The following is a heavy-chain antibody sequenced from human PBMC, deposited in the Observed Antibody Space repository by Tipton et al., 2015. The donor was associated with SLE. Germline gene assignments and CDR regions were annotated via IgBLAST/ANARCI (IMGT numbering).Heavy chain of an antibody. CDR2: ISYDGSNK. Sequence: SLRLSCAASGFTFSSYGMHWVRQAPGKGLEWVAVISYDGSNKYYADSVKGRFTISRDNSKNTLYLQMSSLRAEDTAVYYCVRLFGVMPQGNIWGQGTMVPVSS. V-gene: IGHV3-30*03. D-gene: IGHD3-16*01. J-gene: IGHJ3*02. CDR3: VRLFGVMPQGNI. CDR1: GFTFSSYG.